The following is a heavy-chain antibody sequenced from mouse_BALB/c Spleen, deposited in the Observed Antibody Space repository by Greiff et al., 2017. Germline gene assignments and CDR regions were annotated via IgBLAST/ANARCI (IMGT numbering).Heavy chain of an antibody. CDR1: GYTFTDYN. V-gene: IGHV1-18*01. CDR3: ARDDGPLSAMDY. Sequence: VQLQQSGPELVKPGASVKIPCTASGYTFTDYNMDWVKQSHGKSLEWIGDINPNNGGTYYNQKFKGKATLTVDKSSSTAYMELRSLTSEDTAVYYCARDDGPLSAMDYWGQGTSVTVSS. CDR2: INPNNGGT. D-gene: IGHD2-3*01. J-gene: IGHJ4*01.